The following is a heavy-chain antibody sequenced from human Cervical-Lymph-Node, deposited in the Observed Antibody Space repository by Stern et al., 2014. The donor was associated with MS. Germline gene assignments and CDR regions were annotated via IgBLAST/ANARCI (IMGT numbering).Heavy chain of an antibody. Sequence: EVQLVESGGGLVQPGGSLRLSCAASGFTFSSYAMHWVRQAPGKGLEYVSVIMSNGGSTYYANSVKGRFTISRDNSKNTLYLHMGSLRVEDMAVYYCARGVTYCGGDCYGWYFDLWGRGTLVTVSS. CDR1: GFTFSSYA. J-gene: IGHJ2*01. V-gene: IGHV3-64*01. D-gene: IGHD2-21*02. CDR2: IMSNGGST. CDR3: ARGVTYCGGDCYGWYFDL.